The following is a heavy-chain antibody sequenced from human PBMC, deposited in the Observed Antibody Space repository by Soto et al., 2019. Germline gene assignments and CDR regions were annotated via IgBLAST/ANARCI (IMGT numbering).Heavy chain of an antibody. CDR1: GGSFSGYY. Sequence: SETLSLTCAVYGGSFSGYYWSWIRQPPGKGLEWIGEINHSGSTNYNPSLKSRVTISVDTSKNQFSLKLSSVTAADTAVYYCARQGYSSSWYALDYYYYGMDVWGQGTTVTVSS. CDR3: ARQGYSSSWYALDYYYYGMDV. CDR2: INHSGST. J-gene: IGHJ6*02. V-gene: IGHV4-34*01. D-gene: IGHD6-13*01.